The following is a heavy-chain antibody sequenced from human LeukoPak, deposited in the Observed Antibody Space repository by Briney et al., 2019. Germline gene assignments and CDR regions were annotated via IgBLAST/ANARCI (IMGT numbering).Heavy chain of an antibody. J-gene: IGHJ4*02. CDR3: ARDTVEMATTNYWGIDY. Sequence: TGGSLRLSCAASGFTFSSYSMNWVRQAPGKGLEWVSSISSSSSYIYYADSVKGRFTISRDNAKNSLYLQMNSLRAEDTAVYYCARDTVEMATTNYWGIDYWGQGTLVTVSS. CDR1: GFTFSSYS. D-gene: IGHD5-24*01. V-gene: IGHV3-21*01. CDR2: ISSSSSYI.